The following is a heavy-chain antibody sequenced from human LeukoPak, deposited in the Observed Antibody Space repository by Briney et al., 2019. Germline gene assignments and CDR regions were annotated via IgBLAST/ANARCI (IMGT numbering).Heavy chain of an antibody. V-gene: IGHV3-48*01. CDR2: ISSSSSSTI. Sequence: GGSLRLSCAASGFTFSSYSMNWVRQAPGKGLEWVSYISSSSSSTIYYADSVKGRFTISRDNAKNSLYLQMNSLRAEDTAVYYCARGGGSVTRKDYYYGMDVWGQGTTVTVSS. CDR1: GFTFSSYS. CDR3: ARGGGSVTRKDYYYGMDV. D-gene: IGHD4-17*01. J-gene: IGHJ6*02.